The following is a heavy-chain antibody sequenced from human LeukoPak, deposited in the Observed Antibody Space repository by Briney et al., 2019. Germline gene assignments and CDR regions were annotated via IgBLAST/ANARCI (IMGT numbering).Heavy chain of an antibody. V-gene: IGHV4-59*08. J-gene: IGHJ4*02. D-gene: IGHD2-8*02. Sequence: SETLSLTCTVSGGSISSYYWGWIRQPPGKGLEWIAYISDIGSINYNPSLKSRVAISLDTSKNQFSLKLSSVTAADTAVYYCAGHHPRNTVVFWGQGTLVTVSS. CDR2: ISDIGSI. CDR3: AGHHPRNTVVF. CDR1: GGSISSYY.